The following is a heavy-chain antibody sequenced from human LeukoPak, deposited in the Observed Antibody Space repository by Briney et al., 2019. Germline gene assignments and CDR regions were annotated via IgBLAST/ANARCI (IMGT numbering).Heavy chain of an antibody. V-gene: IGHV3-30-3*01. CDR1: GFTFISYA. CDR2: ISYDGSNK. D-gene: IGHD1-26*01. J-gene: IGHJ4*02. CDR3: ARDPVGSYLFDY. Sequence: GSLLLSCAASGFTFISYAMHWVRQAPGKGLEGVAVISYDGSNKYYADSVKGRFTISRDNSKNTLYLQMNSLRAEDTAVYYCARDPVGSYLFDYWGQGTLVTVSS.